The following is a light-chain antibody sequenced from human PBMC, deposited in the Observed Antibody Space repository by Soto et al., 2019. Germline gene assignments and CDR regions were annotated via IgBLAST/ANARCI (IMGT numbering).Light chain of an antibody. Sequence: QSVLTQPPSVSEAPRQRVTISCSGSSSNIGNNAVNLYQQLPGKAPKLLIYYDDLVPSGVSDRFSGSKSGTSASLAISGLQSEDEAHYYCAAWDDSLNGVVFGGGTKVTVL. V-gene: IGLV1-36*01. CDR3: AAWDDSLNGVV. CDR1: SSNIGNNA. J-gene: IGLJ2*01. CDR2: YDD.